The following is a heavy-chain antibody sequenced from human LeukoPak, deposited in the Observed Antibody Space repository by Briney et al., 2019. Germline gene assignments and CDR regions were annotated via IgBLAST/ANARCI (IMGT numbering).Heavy chain of an antibody. J-gene: IGHJ4*02. CDR2: IYYTGST. CDR3: ARHRAYSSTSPFDY. Sequence: SETLSLTCSVSGGSISSLYWSWIRQPPGKGLEWIGYIYYTGSTNYNPSLKSRVTMFVDMSKNQFSLRLSSVTAADTAVYYCARHRAYSSTSPFDYWGQGTLVTVSS. D-gene: IGHD6-6*01. V-gene: IGHV4-59*08. CDR1: GGSISSLY.